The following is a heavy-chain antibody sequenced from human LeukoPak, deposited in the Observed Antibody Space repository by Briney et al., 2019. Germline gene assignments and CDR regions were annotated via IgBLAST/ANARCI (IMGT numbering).Heavy chain of an antibody. V-gene: IGHV3-48*04. CDR1: GFSFNRRG. CDR3: ARIDGPTVFTYYMDL. Sequence: GGSLRLSCATSGFSFNRRGMNWVRQPPGKGLEWVSYISPRSETIFYAESVQGRFAVSRDDAKGSLYLQMHTLRVEDAAVYYCARIDGPTVFTYYMDLWGKGTTVTVAS. CDR2: ISPRSETI. D-gene: IGHD3-16*01. J-gene: IGHJ6*03.